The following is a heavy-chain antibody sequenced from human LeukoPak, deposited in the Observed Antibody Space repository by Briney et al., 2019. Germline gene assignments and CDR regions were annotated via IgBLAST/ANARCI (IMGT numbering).Heavy chain of an antibody. CDR3: ARLVVPAAKPPIDGWLDP. CDR2: INPSGGST. V-gene: IGHV1-46*01. CDR1: GYTFTNYY. Sequence: ASVTVSFKASGYTFTNYYMHWVRQAPGQGLEWMGLINPSGGSTSYAQKFQGRVTMTRDMSTSTVYMELSSLRSEDTAVYYCARLVVPAAKPPIDGWLDPWGQGTLVTVSS. D-gene: IGHD2-2*01. J-gene: IGHJ5*02.